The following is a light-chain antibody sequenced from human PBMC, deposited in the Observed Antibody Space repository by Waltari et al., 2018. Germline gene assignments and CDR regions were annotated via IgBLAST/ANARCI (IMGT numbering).Light chain of an antibody. CDR3: MQALQTPAT. V-gene: IGKV2-28*01. J-gene: IGKJ5*01. CDR1: QSLLQSNGYNY. CDR2: LGS. Sequence: DIVMTQSPLSLPVTPGEPASISCRSSQSLLQSNGYNYLDWYLQKPGQSPQLLIHLGSKRAPGVPDRFSGTGSGTDFTLKISRVEAEDVGIYYCMQALQTPATFGQGTRLEIK.